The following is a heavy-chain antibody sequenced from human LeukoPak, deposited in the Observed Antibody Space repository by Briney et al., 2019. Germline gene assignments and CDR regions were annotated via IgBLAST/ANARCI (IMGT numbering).Heavy chain of an antibody. V-gene: IGHV1-69*04. CDR2: IIPILGIA. CDR1: GYTFTSYG. CDR3: ARVDNSSSVDY. D-gene: IGHD6-6*01. Sequence: SVKVSCKASGYTFTSYGISWVRQAPGQGLEWMGRIIPILGIANYAQKFQDRVTMTRDTSTSTVYMELSSLRSEDTAVYYCARVDNSSSVDYWGQGTLVTVSS. J-gene: IGHJ4*02.